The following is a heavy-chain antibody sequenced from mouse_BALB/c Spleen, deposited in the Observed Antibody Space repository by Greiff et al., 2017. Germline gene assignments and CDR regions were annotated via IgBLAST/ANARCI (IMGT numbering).Heavy chain of an antibody. CDR1: GFTFSSYG. J-gene: IGHJ3*01. CDR2: ISSGGSYT. Sequence: DVKLVESGGDLVKPGGSLKLSCAASGFTFSSYGMSWVRQTPDKRLEWVATISSGGSYTYYPDSVKGRFTISRDNAKNTLYLQMSSLRSEDTAMYYCAREVTMITWFAYWGQGTLVTVSA. D-gene: IGHD2-4*01. V-gene: IGHV5-6*02. CDR3: AREVTMITWFAY.